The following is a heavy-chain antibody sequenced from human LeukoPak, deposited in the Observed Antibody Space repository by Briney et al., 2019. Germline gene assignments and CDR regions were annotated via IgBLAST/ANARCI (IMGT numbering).Heavy chain of an antibody. CDR2: IYYSGST. J-gene: IGHJ4*02. V-gene: IGHV4-59*01. CDR3: ARVTGYMIEDYFDY. Sequence: SETLSLTCTVSGGPISSYYWSWIRQPPGKGLEWIGYIYYSGSTNYNPSLKSRVTISVDTSKNQFSLRLSSVTAADTAVYYCARVTGYMIEDYFDYWGQGTLVTVSS. CDR1: GGPISSYY. D-gene: IGHD3-22*01.